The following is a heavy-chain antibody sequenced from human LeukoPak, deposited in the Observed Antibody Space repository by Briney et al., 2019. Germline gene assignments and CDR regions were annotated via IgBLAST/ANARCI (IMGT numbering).Heavy chain of an antibody. D-gene: IGHD6-19*01. CDR3: ASVFHRPGIAVAGQYYYYYYYMDV. CDR2: IYYSGST. CDR1: GYSISSAYS. V-gene: IGHV4-38-2*01. Sequence: KPSETLSLTCAVSGYSISSAYSWGWIRQPPGKGLEWIGSIYYSGSTYYNPSLKSRVTISVDTSKNQFSLKLSSVTAADTAVYYCASVFHRPGIAVAGQYYYYYYYMDVWGKGTTVTVSS. J-gene: IGHJ6*03.